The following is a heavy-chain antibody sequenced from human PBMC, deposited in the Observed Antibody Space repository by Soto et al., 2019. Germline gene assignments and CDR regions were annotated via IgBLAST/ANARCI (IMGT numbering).Heavy chain of an antibody. V-gene: IGHV1-69*13. CDR2: IIPIFGTA. Sequence: GASVKVSCKASGGTFSSYAISWVRQAPGQGLEWVGGIIPIFGTANYAQKFQGRVTITADESTSTAYMELSSLRSEDTAVYYCVGAGLGYYFDYWGQGTLVTVSS. CDR3: VGAGLGYYFDY. CDR1: GGTFSSYA. J-gene: IGHJ4*02. D-gene: IGHD3-16*01.